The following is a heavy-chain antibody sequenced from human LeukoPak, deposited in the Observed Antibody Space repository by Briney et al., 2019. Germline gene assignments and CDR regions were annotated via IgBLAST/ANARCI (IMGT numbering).Heavy chain of an antibody. J-gene: IGHJ4*02. CDR2: ISYSGSF. CDR3: ARFVPVRTHTNSPGFDY. D-gene: IGHD2-21*01. Sequence: SETLSLTCTVSGDSMDIHYRSWIRQTPGKGLEWIAYISYSGSFNYNPSLKSRVTTSIDTSKNQFSLVLTSVTAADTAVYYCARFVPVRTHTNSPGFDYWGQGTLVTVSS. V-gene: IGHV4-59*11. CDR1: GDSMDIHY.